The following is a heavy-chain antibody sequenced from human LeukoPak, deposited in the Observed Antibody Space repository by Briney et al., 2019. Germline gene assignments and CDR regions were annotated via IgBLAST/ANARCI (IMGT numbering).Heavy chain of an antibody. V-gene: IGHV3-23*01. CDR2: ISDSGGST. D-gene: IGHD4-17*01. J-gene: IGHJ4*02. CDR3: AKQFYGDYGAFNY. Sequence: GGSLRLSCAASGFTFTSYAMNWVRQAPGKGLDWVSVISDSGGSTYYADSVKGRFTISRDNSKYTLYLQMNSLRAEDTAVYYCAKQFYGDYGAFNYWGQGTLVTVSS. CDR1: GFTFTSYA.